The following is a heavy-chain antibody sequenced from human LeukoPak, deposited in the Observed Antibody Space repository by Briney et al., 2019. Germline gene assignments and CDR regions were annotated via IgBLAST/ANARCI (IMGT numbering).Heavy chain of an antibody. CDR1: GGSISSENL. J-gene: IGHJ4*02. CDR3: AREPAETDYFDS. Sequence: SGTLSLTCAVSGGSISSENLWSWVRQSTGKGLEWIGEIYHSGSANYNPSLKSRVTLSVDKSKNQFSLKLTSVTAADTAVYYCAREPAETDYFDSWGQGTLVTVSS. V-gene: IGHV4-4*02. CDR2: IYHSGSA.